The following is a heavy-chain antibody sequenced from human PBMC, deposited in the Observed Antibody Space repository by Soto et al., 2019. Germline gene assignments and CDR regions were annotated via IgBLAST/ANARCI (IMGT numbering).Heavy chain of an antibody. D-gene: IGHD5-18*01. CDR2: IYYSGNT. CDR3: ASRGYTYGNSFDY. CDR1: GGSISSYF. V-gene: IGHV4-59*08. J-gene: IGHJ4*02. Sequence: SETLSLTCTVSGGSISSYFWSWIRQPPGKGLQYIGYIYYSGNTNYNPSLKSRVTISVDTFKNQFSLKLSSVTAADTAVYYCASRGYTYGNSFDYWGQGTLVTVSS.